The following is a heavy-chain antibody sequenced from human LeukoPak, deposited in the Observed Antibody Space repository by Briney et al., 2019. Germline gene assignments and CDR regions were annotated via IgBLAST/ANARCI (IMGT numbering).Heavy chain of an antibody. V-gene: IGHV1-46*01. Sequence: ASGKFSCKASGYRFTSYDMHWVRQAPGQGLEWMGIINPSGGSTSYAQRFQGRVAMTRDTSTTTVYMEVNSLTSEDTAVYFCARDGPTAAPFDYWGQGTLVTVSA. J-gene: IGHJ4*02. D-gene: IGHD2-2*01. CDR3: ARDGPTAAPFDY. CDR1: GYRFTSYD. CDR2: INPSGGST.